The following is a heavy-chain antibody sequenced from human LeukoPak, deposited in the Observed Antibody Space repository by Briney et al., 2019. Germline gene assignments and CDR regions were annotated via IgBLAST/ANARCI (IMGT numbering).Heavy chain of an antibody. V-gene: IGHV3-21*01. Sequence: GGSLRLSCATSGFTFSSYMNWVPQAPGKGLEWVSSINRSSSYIYYANPVKGRVTISGDNAKNSLYLQMNSLRAEDTAVYYCARVSVADCFDYWGQGTLVTVSS. CDR2: INRSSSYI. D-gene: IGHD6-19*01. J-gene: IGHJ4*02. CDR3: ARVSVADCFDY. CDR1: GFTFSSY.